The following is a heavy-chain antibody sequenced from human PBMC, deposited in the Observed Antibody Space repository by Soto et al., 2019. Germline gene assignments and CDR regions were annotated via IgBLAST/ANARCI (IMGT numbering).Heavy chain of an antibody. V-gene: IGHV3-23*01. CDR1: GFTFSSYA. D-gene: IGHD1-20*01. J-gene: IGHJ4*02. CDR3: AKDLDHHCSDNSVC. Sequence: PRGSLRLSCAASGFTFSSYAMSWVRQAPGKGLEWVSAISGSGGSTYYADSVKGRFTISRDNSKNTLYLQMNSLRAEDTAVYYCAKDLDHHCSDNSVCWGQGTLVTIYS. CDR2: ISGSGGST.